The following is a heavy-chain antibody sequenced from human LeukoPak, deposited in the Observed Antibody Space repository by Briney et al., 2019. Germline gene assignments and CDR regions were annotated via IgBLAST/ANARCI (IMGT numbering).Heavy chain of an antibody. CDR3: AKDELGSGSYDAFDI. J-gene: IGHJ3*02. D-gene: IGHD1-26*01. V-gene: IGHV3-20*04. CDR1: GFTFDNYG. CDR2: INGNGGST. Sequence: GGSLRLSCAASGFTFDNYGMSWVRQVPGKGLEWVSSINGNGGSTAYADSVKGRFTISRDNAKNSLYLQMNSLRAEDTAVYYCAKDELGSGSYDAFDIWGQGTMVTVSS.